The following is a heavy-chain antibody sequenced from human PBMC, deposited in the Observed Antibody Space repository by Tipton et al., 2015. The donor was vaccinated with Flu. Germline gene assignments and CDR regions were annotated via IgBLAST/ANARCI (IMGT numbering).Heavy chain of an antibody. CDR1: GDSLRSYY. V-gene: IGHV4-59*01. D-gene: IGHD1-26*01. Sequence: TLSLTCTVSGDSLRSYYWSWIRQSPGKGLEWIGQVYYSGTPNYNPSLKSRVTISLDKSKNQFSLNMNSVTTADTAVFYCARGGWEPHGGWFDPWGQGILVTVSS. CDR2: VYYSGTP. J-gene: IGHJ5*02. CDR3: ARGGWEPHGGWFDP.